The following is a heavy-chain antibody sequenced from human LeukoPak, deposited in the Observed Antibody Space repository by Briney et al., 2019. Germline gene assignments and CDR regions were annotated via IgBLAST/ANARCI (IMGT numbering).Heavy chain of an antibody. D-gene: IGHD6-13*01. CDR1: GFTFSSNW. Sequence: PGGSLRLSCAASGFTFSSNWMHWVRLAPGKGLVWASLIKPDGSSTSYADSVKGRFTISRDNAKNTLYLQMNSLRAEDTAVYYCAPADKQWGQGTLVTVSS. CDR3: APADKQ. CDR2: IKPDGSST. V-gene: IGHV3-74*01. J-gene: IGHJ4*02.